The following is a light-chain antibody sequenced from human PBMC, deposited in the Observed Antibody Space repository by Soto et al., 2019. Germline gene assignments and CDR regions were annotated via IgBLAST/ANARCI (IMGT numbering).Light chain of an antibody. V-gene: IGKV3-15*01. Sequence: VMTQSPTTLSVSPGERATLSCRASHSVGSNLAWYQQNPGQAPRLLIYGASSLESGVPSRFSGSGSGTEFTLTISSLQPDDFATYYCQQYNSYPGTFGQGTELEIK. CDR2: GAS. CDR3: QQYNSYPGT. CDR1: HSVGSN. J-gene: IGKJ2*01.